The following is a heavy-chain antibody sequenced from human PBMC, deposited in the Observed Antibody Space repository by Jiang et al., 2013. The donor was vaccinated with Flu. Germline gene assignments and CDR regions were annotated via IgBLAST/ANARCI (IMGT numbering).Heavy chain of an antibody. D-gene: IGHD2-15*01. Sequence: QSGAEVKRFGASVKVSCTASGYSFTTNYIHWVRQAPGQGLEWLGLINPGGGYTTYAQKFQGRVTMTRDTSTTTVYMELSSLRSEDTAMYYCARDRACGGTCYYFDYVGPGNPDSPSPQ. CDR3: ARDRACGGTCYYFDY. CDR1: GYSFTTNY. CDR2: INPGGGYT. V-gene: IGHV1-46*01. J-gene: IGHJ4*02.